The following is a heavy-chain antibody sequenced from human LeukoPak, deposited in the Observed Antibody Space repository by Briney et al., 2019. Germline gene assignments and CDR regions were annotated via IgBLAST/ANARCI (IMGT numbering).Heavy chain of an antibody. Sequence: SVKVSCKASGGTFSSYAISWVRQAPGQGLEWMGRIIPILGIANYAQKFQGRVTITADESTSTAYMELSSLRSEDTAVYYCAPENWNGAGALFDYWGQGTLVTVSS. V-gene: IGHV1-69*04. CDR2: IIPILGIA. D-gene: IGHD1-1*01. CDR3: APENWNGAGALFDY. J-gene: IGHJ4*02. CDR1: GGTFSSYA.